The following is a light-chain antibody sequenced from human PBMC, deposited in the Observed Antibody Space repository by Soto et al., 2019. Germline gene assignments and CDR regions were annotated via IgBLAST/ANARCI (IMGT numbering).Light chain of an antibody. CDR3: QQLNTYPWT. V-gene: IGKV1-9*01. CDR1: QGIASY. J-gene: IGKJ1*01. Sequence: DILLTQSPSFLSATGGDRVTITCRASQGIASYLAWYQQKPGKAPKLLMYAESTLQSGVPSRFSGSGSGTEFTLTISSLQPEDFATYSCQQLNTYPWTFGQGTKVEIK. CDR2: AES.